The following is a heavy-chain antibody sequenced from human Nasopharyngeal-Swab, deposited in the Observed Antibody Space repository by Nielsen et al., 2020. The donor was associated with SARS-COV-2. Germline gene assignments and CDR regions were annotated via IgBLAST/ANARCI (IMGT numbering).Heavy chain of an antibody. CDR3: ARDGLVEHSDGRVYSAYYFDY. D-gene: IGHD6-19*01. J-gene: IGHJ4*02. CDR2: INWKGGST. V-gene: IGHV3-20*04. CDR1: GFTLDDYG. Sequence: GESLKISCAASGFTLDDYGMNWVRQAPGKGLEWVAGINWKGGSTRFADSVEGRFTSSRDNPKKSLYLPVNRLRAEETAWYFCARDGLVEHSDGRVYSAYYFDYWGQGVLVTVSS.